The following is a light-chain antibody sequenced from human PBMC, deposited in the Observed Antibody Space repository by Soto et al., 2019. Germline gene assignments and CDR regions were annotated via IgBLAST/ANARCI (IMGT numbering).Light chain of an antibody. Sequence: QSVLTQPASVSGSPGQSITISCTGTNSDVGTYDLVSWYQLHPGKAPKLMIYEVTKRPSVFSNRFSGSKSGNTASLTISGLQAEDEAEYYCCSYAGSRTYVFGSGTKLTVL. J-gene: IGLJ1*01. CDR1: NSDVGTYDL. CDR2: EVT. V-gene: IGLV2-23*02. CDR3: CSYAGSRTYV.